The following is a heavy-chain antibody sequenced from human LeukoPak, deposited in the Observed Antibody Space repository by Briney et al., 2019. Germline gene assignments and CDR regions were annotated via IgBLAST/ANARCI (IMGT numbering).Heavy chain of an antibody. CDR3: ARGTGSYPSRMDY. J-gene: IGHJ4*02. CDR2: IYYSGTT. Sequence: SETLSLTCSVSGYSVSSGYYGGWIRQFPGKGLEWIGTIYYSGTTYYNPSLKSRVTISVDTSKNHFSLNLSSVTAADSALYYCARGTGSYPSRMDYWGQGALVTVSS. CDR1: GYSVSSGYY. V-gene: IGHV4-38-2*02. D-gene: IGHD1-26*01.